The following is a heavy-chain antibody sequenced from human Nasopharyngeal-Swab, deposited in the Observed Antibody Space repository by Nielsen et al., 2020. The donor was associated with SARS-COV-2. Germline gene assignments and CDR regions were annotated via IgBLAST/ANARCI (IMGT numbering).Heavy chain of an antibody. Sequence: GESLKISCAASGFTFSSYDMHWVRQATGKVLEWVSAIGTAGDTYYPGSVKGRFTISRENAKNSLYLQMNSLRAGDTAVYYCARGDGSYYSYYYYYMDVWGKGTTVTVSS. CDR2: IGTAGDT. V-gene: IGHV3-13*01. CDR1: GFTFSSYD. CDR3: ARGDGSYYSYYYYYMDV. D-gene: IGHD1-26*01. J-gene: IGHJ6*03.